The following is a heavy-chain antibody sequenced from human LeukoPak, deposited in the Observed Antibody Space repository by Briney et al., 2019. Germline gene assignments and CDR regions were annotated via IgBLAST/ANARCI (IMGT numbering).Heavy chain of an antibody. J-gene: IGHJ4*02. Sequence: GGSLRLSCAASGFTVSSNEMSWVRQAPGKGPEWVSSISGGSTYYADSRKGRFTISRDNSKNTLYLQMNSLRAEDTAVYYCAKDQGIQLWSSFPYYFDYWGQGTLVTVSS. CDR3: AKDQGIQLWSSFPYYFDY. D-gene: IGHD5-18*01. V-gene: IGHV3-38-3*01. CDR1: GFTVSSNE. CDR2: ISGGST.